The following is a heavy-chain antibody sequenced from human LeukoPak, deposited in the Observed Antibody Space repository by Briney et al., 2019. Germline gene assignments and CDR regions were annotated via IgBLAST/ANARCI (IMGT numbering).Heavy chain of an antibody. Sequence: GGSLRLSCAASGFTFSSYGMHWVRQAPGKGLEWVAVIWYDGSNKYYADSVKGRFTISRDSSKNTLYLQMNSLRAEDTAVYYCARGAVAVYAFDIWGQGTMVTVSS. D-gene: IGHD6-19*01. CDR1: GFTFSSYG. CDR3: ARGAVAVYAFDI. V-gene: IGHV3-33*01. CDR2: IWYDGSNK. J-gene: IGHJ3*02.